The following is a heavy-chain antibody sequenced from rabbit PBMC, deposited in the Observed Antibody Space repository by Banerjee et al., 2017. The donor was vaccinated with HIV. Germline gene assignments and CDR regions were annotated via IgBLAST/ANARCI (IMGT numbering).Heavy chain of an antibody. CDR1: GFSFSNSYY. V-gene: IGHV1S45*01. CDR3: ARDLAGVIGWNFGL. D-gene: IGHD4-1*01. CDR2: IDSSSIT. Sequence: QEQLVESGGGLVQPEGSLTLTCTASGFSFSNSYYMCWVSQAPGKGLEWIGCIDSSSITWYASWVNGRFTISKTSSTTVTLQMTSLTAADTATYFCARDLAGVIGWNFGLWGQGTLVTVS. J-gene: IGHJ4*01.